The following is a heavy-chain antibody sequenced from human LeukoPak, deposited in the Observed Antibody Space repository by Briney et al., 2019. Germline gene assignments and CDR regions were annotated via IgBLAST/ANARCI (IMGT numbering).Heavy chain of an antibody. CDR2: IYTSGST. CDR1: GGSISSYY. V-gene: IGHV4-4*07. CDR3: ARSISGSYQLSDAFDI. Sequence: PSETLSITCTVSGGSISSYYWSWIRQPAGKGLEWIGRIYTSGSTNYNPSLKSRVTMSVDTSKNQFSLKLSSVTAADTAVYYCARSISGSYQLSDAFDIWGQGTMVTVSS. D-gene: IGHD3-10*01. J-gene: IGHJ3*02.